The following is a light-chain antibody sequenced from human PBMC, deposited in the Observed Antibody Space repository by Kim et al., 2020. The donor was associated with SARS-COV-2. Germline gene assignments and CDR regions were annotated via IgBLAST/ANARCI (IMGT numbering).Light chain of an antibody. Sequence: GQKVTISCSGSSSNIGKNYVSWYQQFPGTAPKLLIYDNDKRAAGIPDRFFGSKSGTSATLGITGLQTGDDADYYCGAWDNSLSAGIFGGGTQLTVL. CDR3: GAWDNSLSAGI. CDR1: SSNIGKNY. CDR2: DND. J-gene: IGLJ2*01. V-gene: IGLV1-51*01.